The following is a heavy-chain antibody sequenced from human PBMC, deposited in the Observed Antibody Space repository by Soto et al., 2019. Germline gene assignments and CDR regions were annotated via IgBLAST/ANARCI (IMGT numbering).Heavy chain of an antibody. Sequence: GGSLRLSCAASGFTVSSNYMSWVRQAPGKGLEWVSVIYSGGSTYYADSVKGRFTISRDNSKNTLYLQMNSLRAEDTAVYYCARDDNVWGGYYRGLVYWGQGTLVTVSS. CDR3: ARDDNVWGGYYRGLVY. CDR2: IYSGGST. V-gene: IGHV3-66*01. D-gene: IGHD3-3*01. CDR1: GFTVSSNY. J-gene: IGHJ4*02.